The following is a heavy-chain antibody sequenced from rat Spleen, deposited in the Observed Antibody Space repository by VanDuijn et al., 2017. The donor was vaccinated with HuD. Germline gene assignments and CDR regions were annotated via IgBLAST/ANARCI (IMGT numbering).Heavy chain of an antibody. CDR2: ISTGGGNT. Sequence: EVQLVESGGGLLQPGRSMKLSCAASGLSCSNYYMAWVRQAQTKGREWVASISTGGGNTYYRDSVKGRFTISSDNAKSTLYLQMDSLRSEDTATYYCARHDEQLSYWYFDFWGPGTMVTVSS. J-gene: IGHJ1*01. CDR3: ARHDEQLSYWYFDF. V-gene: IGHV5-25*01. D-gene: IGHD1-2*01. CDR1: GLSCSNYY.